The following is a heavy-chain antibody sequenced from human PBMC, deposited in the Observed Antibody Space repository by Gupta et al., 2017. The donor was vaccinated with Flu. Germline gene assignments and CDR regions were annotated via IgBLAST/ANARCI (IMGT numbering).Heavy chain of an antibody. D-gene: IGHD3-3*01. CDR2: ISGSGGST. V-gene: IGHV3-23*01. CDR1: GFTFSSYA. CDR3: AKDRGYDFWSGYDDTSFDY. J-gene: IGHJ4*02. Sequence: EVQLLESGGGLVQPGGSLRLSCAASGFTFSSYAMSWVRQAPGKGLEWVSAISGSGGSTYYADSVKGRFTISRDNSKNTLYLQMNSLRAEDTAVYYCAKDRGYDFWSGYDDTSFDYWGQGTLVTVSS.